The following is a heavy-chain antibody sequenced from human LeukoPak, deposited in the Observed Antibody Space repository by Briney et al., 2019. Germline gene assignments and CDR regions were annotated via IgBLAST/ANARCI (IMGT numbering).Heavy chain of an antibody. CDR1: GFTFSNYA. Sequence: QAGGSLRLSCAASGFTFSNYAMIWVRQSPGKGLEWVSNIRSSGYGTAYADSVKDRFTVSRDNSKNTLYLQMNSLRVEDTAVYYCGRDPNGDYFGAFDMWGQGTLVTVSS. CDR3: GRDPNGDYFGAFDM. J-gene: IGHJ3*02. D-gene: IGHD4-17*01. CDR2: IRSSGYGT. V-gene: IGHV3-23*01.